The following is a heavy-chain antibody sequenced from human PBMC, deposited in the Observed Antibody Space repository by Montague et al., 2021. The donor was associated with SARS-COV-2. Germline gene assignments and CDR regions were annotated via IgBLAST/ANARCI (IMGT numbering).Heavy chain of an antibody. CDR3: AGSPPGIAAAGTVAAFDI. J-gene: IGHJ3*02. Sequence: SETLSLTCTVPGGSTSSSSYYWGWIRQPPGKGLEWIGSIYYSGSTYYNPSLKSRVTISVDTSKNQFSLKLSSVTAADTAVYYCAGSPPGIAAAGTVAAFDIWGQGTMVTVSS. D-gene: IGHD6-13*01. V-gene: IGHV4-39*01. CDR1: GGSTSSSSYY. CDR2: IYYSGST.